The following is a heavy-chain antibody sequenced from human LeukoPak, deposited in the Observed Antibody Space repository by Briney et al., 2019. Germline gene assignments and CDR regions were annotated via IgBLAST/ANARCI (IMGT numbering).Heavy chain of an antibody. CDR3: ARTGGSFYFYYYMDV. CDR1: GGSNSSGSYY. D-gene: IGHD1-26*01. V-gene: IGHV4-39*07. Sequence: SETLSLTCTVSGGSNSSGSYYWGWIRQPPGKGLEWIGSIHYTGTTFYNPSLKSRVTISVDTSKNQFSLKLSSVTAADTAMYYCARTGGSFYFYYYMDVWGKGTTVTISS. J-gene: IGHJ6*03. CDR2: IHYTGTT.